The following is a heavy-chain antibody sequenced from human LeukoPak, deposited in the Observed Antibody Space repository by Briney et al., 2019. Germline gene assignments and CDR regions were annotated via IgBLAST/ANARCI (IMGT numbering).Heavy chain of an antibody. V-gene: IGHV4-30-2*01. CDR1: GGSISSGGYS. D-gene: IGHD2-21*02. CDR3: ARDRAYCGGDCSYYFDY. CDR2: IYHSGST. J-gene: IGHJ4*02. Sequence: SETLSLTCAVSGGSISSGGYSWSWIRQPPGQGLEWIGYIYHSGSTYYNPSLKSRVTISVDRSKNQFSLKLSSVTAADTAVYYCARDRAYCGGDCSYYFDYWGQGTLVTVSS.